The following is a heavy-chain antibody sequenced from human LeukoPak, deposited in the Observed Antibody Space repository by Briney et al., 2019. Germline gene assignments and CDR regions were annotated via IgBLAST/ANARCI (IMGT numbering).Heavy chain of an antibody. CDR3: ARSIVAAALFDY. CDR2: IYTNGGT. CDR1: GFTVNSNY. D-gene: IGHD2-2*01. J-gene: IGHJ4*02. V-gene: IGHV3-53*01. Sequence: GGSLRLSCVASGFTVNSNYMSWVRQAPGKGLEWVSVIYTNGGTYYAGSVKGRFTISRDSSKNTVYLQMNSLRAEDTAVYYCARSIVAAALFDYWGQGTLVTVSS.